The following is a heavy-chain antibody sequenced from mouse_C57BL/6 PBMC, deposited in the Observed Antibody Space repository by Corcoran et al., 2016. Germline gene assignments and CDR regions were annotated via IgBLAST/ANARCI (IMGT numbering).Heavy chain of an antibody. CDR3: AREVYYDYSSYWYFDV. Sequence: HSGAELVRPGASVKLSCKASGYTFTDYYINWVKQRPGQGLEWIARIYPGSGNTYYNEKFKGKATLTAEKSSSTAYMQLSSLTSEDSAVYFCAREVYYDYSSYWYFDVWCTGTTVTVAS. CDR1: GYTFTDYY. D-gene: IGHD2-4*01. CDR2: IYPGSGNT. J-gene: IGHJ1*03. V-gene: IGHV1-76*01.